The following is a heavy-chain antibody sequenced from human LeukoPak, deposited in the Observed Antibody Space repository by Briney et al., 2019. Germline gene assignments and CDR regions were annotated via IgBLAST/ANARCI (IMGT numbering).Heavy chain of an antibody. J-gene: IGHJ3*02. Sequence: ASVKVSCKASGYTFTSYGISWVRQAPGQGLEWMGWINPNSGGTNYAQKFQGRVTMTRDTSISTAYMELSRLRSDDTAVYYCASLVVVAATQGAFDIWGQGTMVTVSS. D-gene: IGHD2-15*01. CDR1: GYTFTSYG. V-gene: IGHV1-2*02. CDR2: INPNSGGT. CDR3: ASLVVVAATQGAFDI.